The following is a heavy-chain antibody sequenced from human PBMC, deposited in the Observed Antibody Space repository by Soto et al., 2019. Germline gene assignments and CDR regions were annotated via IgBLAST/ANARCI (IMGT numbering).Heavy chain of an antibody. CDR3: AREAGGSVATRYWFFDL. V-gene: IGHV1-3*01. D-gene: IGHD2-15*01. J-gene: IGHJ2*01. CDR1: GCTCITYA. Sequence: QVQLVQSGAEAKKPGSSVKVSCRTSGCTCITYAMHWVRQAPGQRLEWMGWINAGNGNTKYSQKFQGRVTITRDTSASTAYMELSSLRSEDTAVYYCAREAGGSVATRYWFFDLWGRGTLVSVSS. CDR2: INAGNGNT.